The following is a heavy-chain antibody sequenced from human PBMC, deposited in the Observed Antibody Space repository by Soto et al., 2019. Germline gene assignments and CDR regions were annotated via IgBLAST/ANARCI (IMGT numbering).Heavy chain of an antibody. CDR3: TTVASAPGGDPNFDY. CDR1: GFTFSNAW. D-gene: IGHD2-21*01. V-gene: IGHV3-15*01. J-gene: IGHJ4*02. Sequence: GGSLRLSCAASGFTFSNAWMSWVRQAPGKGLEWVGRIKSKTDGGTTDYAAPVKGRFTISRDDSKNTLYLQMNSLKTEDTAVYYCTTVASAPGGDPNFDYWGQGTLDTVSS. CDR2: IKSKTDGGTT.